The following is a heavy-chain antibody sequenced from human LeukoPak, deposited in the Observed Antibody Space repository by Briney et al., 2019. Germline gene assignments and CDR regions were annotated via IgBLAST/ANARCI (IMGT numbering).Heavy chain of an antibody. CDR2: ISSSGTTI. Sequence: GGSLRLSCAASVFTFSTYSLNWVRQAPGKGLEWVSHISSSGTTIYYADSVKGRSTTSRDNAKDSLYLQMSSLRAEDTAVYYCAREGESYPDLDYWGQGTLVTVSS. V-gene: IGHV3-48*01. J-gene: IGHJ4*02. CDR1: VFTFSTYS. CDR3: AREGESYPDLDY. D-gene: IGHD3-10*01.